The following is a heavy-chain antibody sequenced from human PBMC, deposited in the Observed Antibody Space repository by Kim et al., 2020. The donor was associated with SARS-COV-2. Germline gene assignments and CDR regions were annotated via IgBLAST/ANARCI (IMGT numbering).Heavy chain of an antibody. V-gene: IGHV4-59*08. CDR3: ARHFGMYKDY. D-gene: IGHD1-20*01. CDR2: VYGNGNT. J-gene: IGHJ4*01. Sequence: SETLSLRCSVSPFSVSPYIWNWIRLSPGRVLEWIGCVYGNGNTKYNPSLRSRVSISTDTSNKEVSLKATSVTAADPAVYFCARHFGMYKDY. CDR1: PFSVSPYI.